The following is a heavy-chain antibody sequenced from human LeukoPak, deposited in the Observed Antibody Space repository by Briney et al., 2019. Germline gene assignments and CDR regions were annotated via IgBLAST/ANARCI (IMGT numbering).Heavy chain of an antibody. CDR1: GGSISSSSYY. Sequence: PSATLSLTCTVSGGSISSSSYYWGWIRHPPGKGLEWVGSIFHSGSIYYNPSIKSRVTISVDTSKNQFSLKLSSVTAADTAVYYCARHLSPIVLRYFDWLPRAPLGYYFDYWGQGTLATVSS. D-gene: IGHD3-9*01. CDR2: IFHSGSI. J-gene: IGHJ4*02. V-gene: IGHV4-39*01. CDR3: ARHLSPIVLRYFDWLPRAPLGYYFDY.